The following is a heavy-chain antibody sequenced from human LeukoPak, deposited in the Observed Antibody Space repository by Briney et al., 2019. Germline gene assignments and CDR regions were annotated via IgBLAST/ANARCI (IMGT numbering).Heavy chain of an antibody. J-gene: IGHJ4*02. CDR3: ARNQNDNGVYPPR. CDR1: GFSLTTYT. Sequence: PGGSLRLSCVASGFSLTTYTMNWVRQAPGKGLEWVSSISSSSSYIYYADSVKGRFTISRDNAKNSLYLQMNSLRAEDTAVYYCARNQNDNGVYPPRWGQGALVIVSS. D-gene: IGHD2-8*01. CDR2: ISSSSSYI. V-gene: IGHV3-21*01.